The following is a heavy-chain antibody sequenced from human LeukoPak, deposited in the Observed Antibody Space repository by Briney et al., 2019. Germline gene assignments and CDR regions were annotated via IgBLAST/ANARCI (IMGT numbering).Heavy chain of an antibody. CDR2: IFPNGDT. D-gene: IGHD1-7*01. Sequence: PSETLSLTCTVSGGTINTHYYNWMRQAAGKGLEWIGRIFPNGDTKYNPSLKSRVTMSVDTSMTQFSLNVRSVTAADTAVYYCAQERVDLVQGTLPWFFDVWGRGSPVTVST. CDR1: GGTINTHY. V-gene: IGHV4-4*07. CDR3: AQERVDLVQGTLPWFFDV. J-gene: IGHJ2*01.